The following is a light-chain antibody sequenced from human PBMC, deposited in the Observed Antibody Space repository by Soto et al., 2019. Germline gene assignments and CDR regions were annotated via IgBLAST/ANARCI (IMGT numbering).Light chain of an antibody. CDR1: QSLVSSDGNTY. Sequence: DVVMTQSPLSLPVTLGQPASISCRSSQSLVSSDGNTYLNWFLQRPGQSPRRLIYKVSDRDSGVPDRFRGSGSGTDFTLKISRVEAEDVGGYYCMQGTHGPYTFGQGTKLEIK. CDR2: KVS. CDR3: MQGTHGPYT. V-gene: IGKV2-30*01. J-gene: IGKJ2*01.